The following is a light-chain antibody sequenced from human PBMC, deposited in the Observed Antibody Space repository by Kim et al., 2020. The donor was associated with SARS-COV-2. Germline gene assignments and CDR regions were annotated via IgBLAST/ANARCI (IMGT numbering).Light chain of an antibody. V-gene: IGKV3-20*01. CDR2: GAS. CDR1: QIVSSSY. CDR3: QQYGSSPWT. Sequence: SPVESATLSCRASQIVSSSYLAWYQQKPGQAPRLLSYGASSRATGIPDRFSGSGSGTDFTLTISRLEPEDFAVYYCQQYGSSPWTFGQGTKVDIK. J-gene: IGKJ1*01.